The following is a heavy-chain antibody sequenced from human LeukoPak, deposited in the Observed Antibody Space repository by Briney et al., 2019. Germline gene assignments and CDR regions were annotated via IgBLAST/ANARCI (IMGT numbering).Heavy chain of an antibody. D-gene: IGHD2-2*02. CDR1: GGSISSSNYY. V-gene: IGHV4-39*07. CDR3: ARDSCSSTSCYTYYFDY. J-gene: IGHJ4*02. Sequence: SETLSLTCTVSGGSISSSNYYWGWIRQPPGKGLEWIGIIYHSGSTYYNPSLKSRVTISVDRSKNQLSLKLSSVTAADTAVYYCARDSCSSTSCYTYYFDYWGQGTLVTVSS. CDR2: IYHSGST.